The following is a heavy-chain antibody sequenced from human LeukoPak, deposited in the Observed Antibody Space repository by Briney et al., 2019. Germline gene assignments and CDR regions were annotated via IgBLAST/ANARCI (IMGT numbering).Heavy chain of an antibody. J-gene: IGHJ4*02. CDR2: IYPGGSNN. V-gene: IGHV5-51*01. D-gene: IGHD6-19*01. CDR1: GYSFTNFW. Sequence: PGESLKISCKGSGYSFTNFWIGWVRQMPGRGLEWMGIIYPGGSNNRYSPSFQGRVTISVDKSVNTAYLQWGSLKASDTAMYYCARRRAVAGTYYFDNWGQGTLVTVSS. CDR3: ARRRAVAGTYYFDN.